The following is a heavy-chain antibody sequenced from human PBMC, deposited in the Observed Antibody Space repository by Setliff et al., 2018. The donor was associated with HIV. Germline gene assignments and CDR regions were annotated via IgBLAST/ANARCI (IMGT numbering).Heavy chain of an antibody. CDR3: ARETSVTPVGLDH. J-gene: IGHJ1*01. D-gene: IGHD1-1*01. V-gene: IGHV4-34*01. Sequence: PSEILSLTCAVYGGSFGAYYWTWIRQPPGKGLEWIGEINRSGNTKYNPSLKSRVTISIDTSKKQFSLKLNSVTAADTAVYYCARETSVTPVGLDHWGQGTLVTVSS. CDR2: INRSGNT. CDR1: GGSFGAYY.